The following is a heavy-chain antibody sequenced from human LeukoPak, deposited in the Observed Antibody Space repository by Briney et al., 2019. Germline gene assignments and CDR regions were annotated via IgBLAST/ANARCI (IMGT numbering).Heavy chain of an antibody. CDR2: IKHDGSEKQDGSEK. CDR3: ARAGRETSITMIGAFDI. D-gene: IGHD3-22*01. V-gene: IGHV3-7*01. J-gene: IGHJ3*02. CDR1: GFTFSQYW. Sequence: GGSLRLSCAASGFTFSQYWMSWVRQAPGKGLEWVANIKHDGSEKQDGSEKNYVDSVKGRFTISRDNAKNSLYLQMNSLRAEDTAVYYCARAGRETSITMIGAFDIWGQGTMVTVSS.